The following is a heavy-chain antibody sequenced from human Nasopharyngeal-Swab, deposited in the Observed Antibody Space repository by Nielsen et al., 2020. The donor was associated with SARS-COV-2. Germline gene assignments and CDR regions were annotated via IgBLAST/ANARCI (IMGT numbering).Heavy chain of an antibody. D-gene: IGHD6-13*01. J-gene: IGHJ6*03. V-gene: IGHV4-4*02. Sequence: VRQAPGKGLEWIGEIYQSGNTNYNPSLKSRFSISLDKSKNQFSLNLTSVTAADTAVYYCATSGSSVTAGVNMDVWGKGTTVTVSS. CDR3: ATSGSSVTAGVNMDV. CDR2: IYQSGNT.